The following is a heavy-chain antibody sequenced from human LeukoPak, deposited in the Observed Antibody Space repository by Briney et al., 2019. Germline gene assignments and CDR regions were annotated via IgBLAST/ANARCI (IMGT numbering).Heavy chain of an antibody. J-gene: IGHJ4*02. CDR2: ICYSGST. CDR3: ARRLTYYYDSSGYIFDS. Sequence: SETLSLTCTVSGGSISSYYWSWIRQPPGKGLEWIGDICYSGSTNYNPSLKSRVTISVDTSKNHFSLKLSSVTAADTAVYYCARRLTYYYDSSGYIFDSWGQGTLVTVSS. V-gene: IGHV4-59*01. D-gene: IGHD3-22*01. CDR1: GGSISSYY.